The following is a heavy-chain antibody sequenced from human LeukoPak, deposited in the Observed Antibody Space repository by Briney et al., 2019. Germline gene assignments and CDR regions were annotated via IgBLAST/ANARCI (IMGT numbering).Heavy chain of an antibody. CDR3: AKDATPALGTVYMDV. Sequence: GGSLRLSCAASGFTLDEYTMHWVRQAPGKGLEWVSLISWDGASTYYADSVEGRFTISRDNDKNSIYLQMNSLRAEDTAVYYCAKDATPALGTVYMDVWGKGTTVTISS. D-gene: IGHD6-13*01. J-gene: IGHJ6*03. CDR1: GFTLDEYT. CDR2: ISWDGAST. V-gene: IGHV3-43*01.